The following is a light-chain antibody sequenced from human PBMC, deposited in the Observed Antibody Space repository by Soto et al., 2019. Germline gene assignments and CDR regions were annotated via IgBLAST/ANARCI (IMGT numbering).Light chain of an antibody. CDR1: QAISSY. CDR2: AAS. Sequence: IQMTQSPSSLSASVGDRLTIPCRASQAISSYLAWYQQKPGKVPKLLIYAASTLQSGVPSRFSGSGSGTEFTLTISSLQPEDFATYYCQQYKSYSRTFGQGTKVDIK. V-gene: IGKV1-27*01. J-gene: IGKJ1*01. CDR3: QQYKSYSRT.